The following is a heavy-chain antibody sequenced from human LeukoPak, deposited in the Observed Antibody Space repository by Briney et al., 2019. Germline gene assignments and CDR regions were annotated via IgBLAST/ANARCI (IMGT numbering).Heavy chain of an antibody. Sequence: SETLSLTCTVSGGSISSSSYFWDWIRQPPGKGLEWIGEINHSGSTNYNPSLKSRVTISVDTSKDQFSLKLSSVTAADTAVYYCARVGLYSSSWYWTNWGQGTLVIVSS. CDR3: ARVGLYSSSWYWTN. D-gene: IGHD6-13*01. CDR1: GGSISSSSYF. CDR2: INHSGST. J-gene: IGHJ4*02. V-gene: IGHV4-39*07.